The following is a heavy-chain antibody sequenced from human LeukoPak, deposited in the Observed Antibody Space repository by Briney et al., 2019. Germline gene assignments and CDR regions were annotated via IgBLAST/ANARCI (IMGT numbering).Heavy chain of an antibody. CDR2: IYYSGST. J-gene: IGHJ4*02. CDR1: GGSISSGGYY. D-gene: IGHD4-17*01. Sequence: SETLSLTCTVSGGSISSGGYYWSWIRQHPGKGLEWIGYIYYSGSTYYNPSLKSRVTISVDTSKNQSSLKLSSVTAADTAVYYCARDSTVTAFFDYWGQGTLVTVSS. V-gene: IGHV4-31*03. CDR3: ARDSTVTAFFDY.